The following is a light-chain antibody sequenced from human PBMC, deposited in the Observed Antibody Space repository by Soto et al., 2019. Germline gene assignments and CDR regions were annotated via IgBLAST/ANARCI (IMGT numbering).Light chain of an antibody. CDR2: DVS. Sequence: QSVLTQPASVSGSPGQSITISCTGTSSDVGGYNYVSWYQQHPGKAPKLMIYDVSNRPSGVSNRFSGSKSGNTASLTISGLQAEDEADYYCSSYTSSSPNVVFGGGTKLTFL. J-gene: IGLJ2*01. V-gene: IGLV2-14*01. CDR3: SSYTSSSPNVV. CDR1: SSDVGGYNY.